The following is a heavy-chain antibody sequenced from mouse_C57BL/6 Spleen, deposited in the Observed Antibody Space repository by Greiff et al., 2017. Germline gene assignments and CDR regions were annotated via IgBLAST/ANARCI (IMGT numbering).Heavy chain of an antibody. J-gene: IGHJ3*01. V-gene: IGHV1-66*01. Sequence: VQLQESGPELVKPGASVKISCKASGYSFTSYYIHWVKQRPGQGLEWIGGIYPGSGNTKYNEKFKGKATLTADTSSSTAYMQRSSLTSEDSAVYYCARGDSSGYGFAYWGQGTLVTVSA. CDR1: GYSFTSYY. D-gene: IGHD3-2*02. CDR2: IYPGSGNT. CDR3: ARGDSSGYGFAY.